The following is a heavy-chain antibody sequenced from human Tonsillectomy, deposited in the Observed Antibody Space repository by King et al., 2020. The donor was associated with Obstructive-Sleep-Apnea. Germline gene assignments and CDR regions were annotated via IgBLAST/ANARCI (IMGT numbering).Heavy chain of an antibody. J-gene: IGHJ4*02. V-gene: IGHV4-30-4*01. CDR1: GDSISSGDYY. CDR2: IYYSGST. D-gene: IGHD5-18*01. Sequence: VQLQESGPGLVKPSQTLSLTCTVSGDSISSGDYYWTWIRQPPGKGPEWIGYIYYSGSTYYNPSLKSRLTISVDTSKNQFSLKLSSVTAADTAVYYCARASYSYGYRYYFDYWGQGTLVTVSS. CDR3: ARASYSYGYRYYFDY.